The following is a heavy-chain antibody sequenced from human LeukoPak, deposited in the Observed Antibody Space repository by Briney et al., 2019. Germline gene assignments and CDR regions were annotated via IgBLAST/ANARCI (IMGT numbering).Heavy chain of an antibody. V-gene: IGHV4-34*01. CDR2: INQSGST. Sequence: SETLSLTCAVYGGSFSGYYWTWIRLPPGKGLEWIGEINQSGSTNFNPSLKSRVIISIDTSKNQFSLKPSSVTAADTAVYYCARAGYCGSTSCFDPDREYFDYWGQGTLVTVSS. D-gene: IGHD2-2*01. CDR1: GGSFSGYY. J-gene: IGHJ4*02. CDR3: ARAGYCGSTSCFDPDREYFDY.